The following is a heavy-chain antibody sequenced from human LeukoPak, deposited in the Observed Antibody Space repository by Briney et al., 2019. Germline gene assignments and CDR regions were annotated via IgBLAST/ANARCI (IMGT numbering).Heavy chain of an antibody. J-gene: IGHJ6*03. V-gene: IGHV4-39*07. Sequence: PSETLSLTCIVSGGSIRGTSYYLGWIRQPPGEGLEWIGGLYYSGTTYYNPSLKSRVTISVDTSKNQFSLKLSSVTAADTAVYYCARGYDFWSGYYNYYMDVWGKGTTVTVSS. CDR2: LYYSGTT. CDR1: GGSIRGTSYY. CDR3: ARGYDFWSGYYNYYMDV. D-gene: IGHD3-3*01.